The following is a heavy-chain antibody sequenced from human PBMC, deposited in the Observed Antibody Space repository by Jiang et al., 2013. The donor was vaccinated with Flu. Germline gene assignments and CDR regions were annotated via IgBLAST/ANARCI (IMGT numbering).Heavy chain of an antibody. D-gene: IGHD2-8*02. J-gene: IGHJ6*02. V-gene: IGHV4-59*01. CDR3: ARDTGPPYYYYGMDV. CDR2: IYYSGST. Sequence: GSGLVKPSETLSLTCTVSGGSISSYYWSWIRQPPGKGLEWIGYIYYSGSTNYNPSLKSRVTISVDTSKNQFSLKLSSVTAADTAVYYCARDTGPPYYYYGMDVWGQGTTVTVSS. CDR1: GGSISSYY.